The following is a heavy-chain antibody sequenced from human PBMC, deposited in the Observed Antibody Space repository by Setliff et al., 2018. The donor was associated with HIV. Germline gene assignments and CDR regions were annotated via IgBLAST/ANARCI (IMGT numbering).Heavy chain of an antibody. CDR2: IVVGSGKT. J-gene: IGHJ4*02. CDR1: GFTFTGSA. CDR3: VADGHGSGWRSDY. D-gene: IGHD6-19*01. V-gene: IGHV1-58*01. Sequence: SVKVSCKASGFTFTGSAVQWMRQARGQRPEWIGWIVVGSGKTEYAQKFQERATITRDMSTSTAYMELRSLRYDDTAVYYCVADGHGSGWRSDYWGQGTLVTVSS.